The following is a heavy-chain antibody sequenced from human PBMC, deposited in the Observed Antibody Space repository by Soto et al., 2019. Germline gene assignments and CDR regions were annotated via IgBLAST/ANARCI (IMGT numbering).Heavy chain of an antibody. V-gene: IGHV3-48*03. D-gene: IGHD3-10*01. CDR1: GFTFSSYE. J-gene: IGHJ4*02. Sequence: GGSLRLSCAASGFTFSSYEMNWVRQAPGKGLEWVSYISSSGSTIYYADSVKGRFTISRENAKNSLYLQMNSLRAEDTAVYYCARDRGFGEGHFDYWGQGSLVTVSS. CDR2: ISSSGSTI. CDR3: ARDRGFGEGHFDY.